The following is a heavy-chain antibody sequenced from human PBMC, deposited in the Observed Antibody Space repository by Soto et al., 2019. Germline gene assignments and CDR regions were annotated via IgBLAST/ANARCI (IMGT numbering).Heavy chain of an antibody. Sequence: PGESLKISCKGSGYSFTSYWIGWVRQMPGKGLEWMGIIYPGDSDTRYSPSFQGQVTISADKSISTAYLQWSSLKASDTAMYYCARFAAGDYPGDNWFDPWGQGTLVTVSS. CDR1: GYSFTSYW. V-gene: IGHV5-51*01. J-gene: IGHJ5*02. D-gene: IGHD4-17*01. CDR2: IYPGDSDT. CDR3: ARFAAGDYPGDNWFDP.